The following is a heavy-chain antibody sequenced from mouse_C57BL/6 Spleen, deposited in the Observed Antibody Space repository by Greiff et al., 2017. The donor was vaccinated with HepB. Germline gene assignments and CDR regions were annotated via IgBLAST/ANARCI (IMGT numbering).Heavy chain of an antibody. V-gene: IGHV1-55*01. Sequence: QVQLQQPGAELVKPGASVKMSCKASGYTFTSYWITWVKQRPGQGLEWIGDIYPGSGSTNYNEKFKSKATVTVDTSSSTAYMQLSSLTSEDSAVYYCAREGYYYGSSYLFAYWGQGTLVTVSA. D-gene: IGHD1-1*01. CDR2: IYPGSGST. J-gene: IGHJ3*01. CDR3: AREGYYYGSSYLFAY. CDR1: GYTFTSYW.